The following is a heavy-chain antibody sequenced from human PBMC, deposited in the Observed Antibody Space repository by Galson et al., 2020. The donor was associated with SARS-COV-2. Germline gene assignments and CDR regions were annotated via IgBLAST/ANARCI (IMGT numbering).Heavy chain of an antibody. CDR3: ARIADDAFDV. V-gene: IGHV3-11*06. J-gene: IGHJ3*01. Sequence: GGSLRLSCAASRFLFTEYYMAWIRQAPGKGLEYVSHISSPSSGDTNYADSVKGRFTISRDNAKKSLFLQMNSLRVEDTAIYYCARIADDAFDVWGQGTMVTVSS. CDR1: RFLFTEYY. D-gene: IGHD2-21*01. CDR2: ISSPSSGDT.